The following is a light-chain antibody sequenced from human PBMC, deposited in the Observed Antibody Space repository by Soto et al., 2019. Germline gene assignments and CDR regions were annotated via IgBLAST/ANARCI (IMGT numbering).Light chain of an antibody. CDR3: QQLYTLPFT. CDR2: EAS. CDR1: HDISTF. Sequence: DIQLTQSTSLLSASIGDRVTITCRASHDISTFLAWYQQKPGKAPKLLIYEASTLQSGVPSRFSGSGSGTEFTLTISGLLPEDFAAYHCQQLYTLPFTFGQGTRP. V-gene: IGKV1-9*01. J-gene: IGKJ5*01.